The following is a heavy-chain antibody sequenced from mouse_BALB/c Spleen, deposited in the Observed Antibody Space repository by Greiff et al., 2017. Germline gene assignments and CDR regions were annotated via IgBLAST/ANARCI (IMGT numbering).Heavy chain of an antibody. J-gene: IGHJ4*01. CDR1: GFNIKDYY. V-gene: IGHV14-4*02. D-gene: IGHD2-14*01. CDR2: IDPENGDT. CDR3: NVVRYASYYYAMDY. Sequence: VQLQQSGAELVRSGASVKLSCTASGFNIKDYYMHWVKQRPEQGLEWIGWIDPENGDTEYAPKFQGKATMTADQSSNNAYLHLSSLTSADTAFYYSNVVRYASYYYAMDYWGEGTSVTVSS.